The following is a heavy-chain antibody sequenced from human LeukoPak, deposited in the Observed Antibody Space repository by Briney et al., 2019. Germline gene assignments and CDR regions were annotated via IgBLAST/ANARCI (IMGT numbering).Heavy chain of an antibody. Sequence: PSGTLSLTYTVSGGSINSSSHYWGWIRQPPGKGLEWIGSIYYSGSTYYNPSLKSRVTISVDTSKNQFSLKLSSVTAADTAVYYCARRYLTMVVTKDWYFDLWGRGTLVTVSS. CDR1: GGSINSSSHY. D-gene: IGHD4-23*01. CDR2: IYYSGST. J-gene: IGHJ2*01. V-gene: IGHV4-39*01. CDR3: ARRYLTMVVTKDWYFDL.